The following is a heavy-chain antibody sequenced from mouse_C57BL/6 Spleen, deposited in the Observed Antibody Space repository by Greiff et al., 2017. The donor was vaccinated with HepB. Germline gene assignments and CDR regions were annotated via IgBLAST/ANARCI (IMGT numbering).Heavy chain of an antibody. J-gene: IGHJ3*01. Sequence: EVKLVESGGGLVKPGGSLKLSCAASGFTFSDYGMHWVRQAPEKGLEWVAYISSGSSTIYYADTVKGRFTISRDNAKNTLFLQMTSLRSEDTAMYYCARPYWDESLGFAYWGQGTLVTVSA. CDR3: ARPYWDESLGFAY. V-gene: IGHV5-17*01. CDR1: GFTFSDYG. D-gene: IGHD4-1*01. CDR2: ISSGSSTI.